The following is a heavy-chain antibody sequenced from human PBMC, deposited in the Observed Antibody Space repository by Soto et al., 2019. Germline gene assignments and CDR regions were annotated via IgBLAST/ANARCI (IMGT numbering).Heavy chain of an antibody. CDR2: ISWDGGST. J-gene: IGHJ6*02. D-gene: IGHD6-19*01. CDR3: AKDMGYSSGWYTTVYYGMDV. V-gene: IGHV3-43D*04. Sequence: LRLSCAASGFTFDDYAMHWVRQAPGKGLEWVSLISWDGGSTYYADSVKGRFTISRDNSKNSLYLQMNSLRAEDTALYYCAKDMGYSSGWYTTVYYGMDVWGQGTTVTVSS. CDR1: GFTFDDYA.